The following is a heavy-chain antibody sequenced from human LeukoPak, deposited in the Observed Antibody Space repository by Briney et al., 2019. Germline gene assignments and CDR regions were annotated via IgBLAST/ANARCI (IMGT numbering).Heavy chain of an antibody. D-gene: IGHD4-17*01. V-gene: IGHV5-51*01. CDR2: IFPGDSDT. J-gene: IGHJ4*02. CDR3: GKYGDYYLDY. Sequence: GGSLKISCKGSGYTFTSYCSGWVRQMPGKGLEWMWSIFPGDSDTRYSPSFQGHVTSSADKSISTAYLQCSSLKASDTDMYYCGKYGDYYLDYWGQGTMVTVSS. CDR1: GYTFTSYC.